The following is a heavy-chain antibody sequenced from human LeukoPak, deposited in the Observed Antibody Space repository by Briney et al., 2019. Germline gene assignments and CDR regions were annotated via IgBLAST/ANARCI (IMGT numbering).Heavy chain of an antibody. J-gene: IGHJ6*03. CDR1: GFTVSRNY. CDR3: GRARKTTYDYIYYYCYYMHV. Sequence: PGGSLRLSCADSGFTVSRNYMSWVRQAPGKGLEWVSVIYSGGSTYYAESVKGRFNISRDNAKNSPYLQMNSLRAEDTAVYSTGRARKTTYDYIYYYCYYMHVWGKGTTVTVSS. V-gene: IGHV3-66*01. CDR2: IYSGGST. D-gene: IGHD3-10*01.